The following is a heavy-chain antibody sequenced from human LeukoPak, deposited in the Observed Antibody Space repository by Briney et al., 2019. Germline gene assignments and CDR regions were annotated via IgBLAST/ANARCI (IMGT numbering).Heavy chain of an antibody. D-gene: IGHD2-2*01. V-gene: IGHV3-23*01. CDR1: GFTFSSYA. Sequence: PGGSLRLSCAASGFTFSSYAMSWVRQAPGKGLEWVSAISGSGGSTYYADSVKGRFTISRDNSKNTLYLQMNSLRAEDTAVYYCAKETLVPPYCSSTSCYVSYFDYWGQGTLVTVSS. CDR2: ISGSGGST. J-gene: IGHJ4*02. CDR3: AKETLVPPYCSSTSCYVSYFDY.